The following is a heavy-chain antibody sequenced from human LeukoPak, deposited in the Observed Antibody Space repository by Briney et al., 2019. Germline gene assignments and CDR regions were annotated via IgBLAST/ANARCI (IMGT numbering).Heavy chain of an antibody. V-gene: IGHV4-4*07. CDR2: IYTSGST. J-gene: IGHJ3*02. CDR3: ARDECGGDCYSRSGAFDI. CDR1: GCTISSYD. Sequence: PSETLSLTCTVSGCTISSYDWSWIRQPAGKGLEWIGRIYTSGSTNYNPSLKSRVTMSVDTSKNQFSLKLSSVTAADTGVYYCARDECGGDCYSRSGAFDIWGQGTMVTVSS. D-gene: IGHD2-21*02.